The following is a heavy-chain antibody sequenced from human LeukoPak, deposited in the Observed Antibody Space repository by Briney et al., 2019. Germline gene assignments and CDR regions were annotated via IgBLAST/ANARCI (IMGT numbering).Heavy chain of an antibody. D-gene: IGHD3-10*01. CDR1: GFTFNNYA. V-gene: IGHV3-23*01. CDR3: AKDTHVLLWFGELLSPIDY. J-gene: IGHJ4*02. CDR2: ISGSGGST. Sequence: GGSLRLSCAASGFTFNNYAMNWVRQAPGKGLEWASGISGSGGSTYYADSVKGRFTISRDNSKNTLYLQINSLRAEDTAVYHCAKDTHVLLWFGELLSPIDYWGQGTLVTVSS.